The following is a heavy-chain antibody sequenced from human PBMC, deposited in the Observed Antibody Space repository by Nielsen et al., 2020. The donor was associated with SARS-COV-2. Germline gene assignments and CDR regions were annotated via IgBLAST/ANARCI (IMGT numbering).Heavy chain of an antibody. Sequence: GGSLRLSCAASGFTFSSYSMNWVRQAPGKGLEWVSSISSSSSYIYYADSVKGRFTISRDNAKNSLYLQMNSLRAEDTAVYYCARGGIAAAGRYYYYGMDVWGQGTTVTVSS. J-gene: IGHJ6*02. V-gene: IGHV3-21*01. CDR3: ARGGIAAAGRYYYYGMDV. D-gene: IGHD6-13*01. CDR1: GFTFSSYS. CDR2: ISSSSSYI.